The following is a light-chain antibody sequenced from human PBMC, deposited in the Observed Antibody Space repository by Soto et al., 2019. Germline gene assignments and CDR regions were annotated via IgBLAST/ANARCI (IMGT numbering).Light chain of an antibody. CDR2: GAS. CDR3: QQYDNWPLT. J-gene: IGKJ4*01. Sequence: EIVMTQSPATLSVSPGERATVSCRSSQSVYSNLAWYQQKPGQAPRFLIYGASTRATGIPARFSGSGSGTEFTLTISSLQSEDFAVYYCQQYDNWPLTFGGGTKVDIK. V-gene: IGKV3-15*01. CDR1: QSVYSN.